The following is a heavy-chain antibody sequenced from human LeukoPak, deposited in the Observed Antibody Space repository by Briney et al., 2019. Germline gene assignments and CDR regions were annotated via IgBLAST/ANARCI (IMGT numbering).Heavy chain of an antibody. J-gene: IGHJ3*02. Sequence: SETLSLTCTVSGGSISSYYWSWIRQPPGKGLEWIGYIYYSGSTNYNPSLKSRVTISVDTSKNQFSLKLSSVTAADTAVYYCARHVAGDSWPPENAFDIWGQGTMVTVSS. V-gene: IGHV4-59*08. D-gene: IGHD5-18*01. CDR2: IYYSGST. CDR1: GGSISSYY. CDR3: ARHVAGDSWPPENAFDI.